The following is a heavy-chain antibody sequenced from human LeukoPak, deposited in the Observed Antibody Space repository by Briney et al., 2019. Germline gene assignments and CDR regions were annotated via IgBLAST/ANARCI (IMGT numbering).Heavy chain of an antibody. CDR3: AREARVPAAINFDY. Sequence: PGGSLRLSCAASGFTFSSYNMNWVRQAPGKGLEWVSYISSDSSTTYYADSVKGRFTISRDNAKKSLYLQMNSLRAEDTAVYYCAREARVPAAINFDYWGQGTLVTVSS. J-gene: IGHJ4*02. CDR2: ISSDSSTT. D-gene: IGHD2-2*01. V-gene: IGHV3-48*04. CDR1: GFTFSSYN.